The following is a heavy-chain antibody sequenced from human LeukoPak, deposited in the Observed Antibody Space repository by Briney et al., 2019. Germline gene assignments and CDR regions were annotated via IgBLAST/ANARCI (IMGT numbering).Heavy chain of an antibody. V-gene: IGHV3-21*01. CDR3: ARDGVSGVVMHRYFDY. D-gene: IGHD3-3*01. J-gene: IGHJ4*02. CDR1: GFTFSNYG. CDR2: ISTGSIYI. Sequence: PGGSLRLSCAASGFTFSNYGMNWVRQAPGKGLEWVSSISTGSIYICYADSVKGRFTISRDNAKNSLYLQMNSLRADDTAVYYCARDGVSGVVMHRYFDYWGEGTGLSVSS.